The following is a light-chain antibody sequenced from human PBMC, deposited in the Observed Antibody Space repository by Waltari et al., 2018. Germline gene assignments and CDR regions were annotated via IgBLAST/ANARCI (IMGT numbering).Light chain of an antibody. CDR2: DVS. CDR1: SSDVGGSDY. CDR3: TSFTSSRTYV. V-gene: IGLV2-14*03. Sequence: QSALTQPVSVSGSPGQSIAISCTGTSSDVGGSDYVFWYQQNPGKVPKLMIYDVSARPSGVSNRFSGSKSGNTASLTISGLQAEDEADYYCTSFTSSRTYVFGTGTKVTVL. J-gene: IGLJ1*01.